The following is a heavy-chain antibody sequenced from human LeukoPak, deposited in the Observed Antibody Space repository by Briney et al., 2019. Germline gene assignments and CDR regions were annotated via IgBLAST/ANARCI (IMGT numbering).Heavy chain of an antibody. CDR3: ARGPNLLLYHMDI. V-gene: IGHV1-69*06. Sequence: GASVKVSCKASGGTFSSYAISWVRQAPGRGLEWMGRIIPIFGTANYAQKFQGRVTITADKSTSTAYMELSSLRSEDTAVYYCARGPNLLLYHMDIWGTGTTVTVSS. D-gene: IGHD2-21*01. CDR1: GGTFSSYA. CDR2: IIPIFGTA. J-gene: IGHJ6*03.